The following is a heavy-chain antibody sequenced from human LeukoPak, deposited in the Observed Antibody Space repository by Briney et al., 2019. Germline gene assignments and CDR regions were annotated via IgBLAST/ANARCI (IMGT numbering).Heavy chain of an antibody. D-gene: IGHD6-6*01. Sequence: SEPLSLTCSVSGGSITKNGYYWGWIRQSPETGLEWIGSIHYSGSTYYNPSLNSRVTISVDTSKNQFSLKLTSVTAADTAVYYCARELRPMGQLVFALRLGWFDPWGQGTLVTVSS. CDR3: ARELRPMGQLVFALRLGWFDP. J-gene: IGHJ5*02. V-gene: IGHV4-39*07. CDR2: IHYSGST. CDR1: GGSITKNGYY.